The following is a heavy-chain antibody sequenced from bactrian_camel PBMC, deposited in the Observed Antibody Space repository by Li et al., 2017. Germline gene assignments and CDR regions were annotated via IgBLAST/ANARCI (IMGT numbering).Heavy chain of an antibody. CDR2: ITSGGRT. CDR3: ALGGTRGVGGTWYPELNY. J-gene: IGHJ4*01. V-gene: IGHV3S40*01. D-gene: IGHD3*01. CDR1: GFTLSTRG. Sequence: VQLVESGGGLVQPGGSLRLSCAASGFTLSTRGMSWVRQGPGKGLEWVSAITSGGRTYYAEPAKGRFTISRDNAKNTLYLQMNSLTPDDTGMYYCALGGTRGVGGTWYPELNYWDKGTQVTVS.